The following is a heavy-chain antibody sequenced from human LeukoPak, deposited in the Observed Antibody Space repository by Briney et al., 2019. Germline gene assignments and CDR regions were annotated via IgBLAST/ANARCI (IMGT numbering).Heavy chain of an antibody. CDR3: ARGESGYPTPFDY. CDR2: IYSGGST. D-gene: IGHD3-22*01. V-gene: IGHV3-66*02. Sequence: GGSLRLSCAVSGFTVSSNYMSWVRQAPGKGLEWVSVIYSGGSTYYADSVKGRFTISRDNSKNTLYLQMNSLRAEDTAVYYCARGESGYPTPFDYWGQGTLVTVSS. J-gene: IGHJ4*02. CDR1: GFTVSSNY.